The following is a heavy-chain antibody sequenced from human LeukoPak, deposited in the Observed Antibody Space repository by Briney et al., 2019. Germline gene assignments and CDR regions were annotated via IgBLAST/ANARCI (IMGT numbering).Heavy chain of an antibody. D-gene: IGHD6-19*01. V-gene: IGHV3-74*01. CDR2: INSDGSST. Sequence: PGGSLRLSCAASGFTFSSYWMHWVRQAPGKGLVWVSRINSDGSSTSYADSVKGRFTISRDNAKNTLYLQMNSLRAEDTAVYYCARDPGRIAVADDFDYWGQGTLVTVSS. J-gene: IGHJ4*02. CDR3: ARDPGRIAVADDFDY. CDR1: GFTFSSYW.